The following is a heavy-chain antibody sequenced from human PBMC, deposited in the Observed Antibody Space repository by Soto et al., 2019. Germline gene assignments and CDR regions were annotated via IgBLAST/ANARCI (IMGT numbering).Heavy chain of an antibody. CDR1: GYTFTSYG. CDR3: ARMHCSGGSCYSGWFDP. Sequence: GASVKVSCKASGYTFTSYGISWVRQAPGQGLEWMGWISAYNGNTNYAQKLQGRVTMTTDTSTSTAYMELRSLRSDDTAVYYCARMHCSGGSCYSGWFDPWGQGTLVTVSS. V-gene: IGHV1-18*01. CDR2: ISAYNGNT. J-gene: IGHJ5*02. D-gene: IGHD2-15*01.